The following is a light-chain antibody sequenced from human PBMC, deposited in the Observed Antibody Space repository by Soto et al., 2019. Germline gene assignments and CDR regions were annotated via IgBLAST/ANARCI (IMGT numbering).Light chain of an antibody. Sequence: QSVLTQPPSVSGAPGQRVTISCTGSSSNIGAGYYVHWYQQLPGTAPKLLIYGNSNRPSGVPDRFSGSKSGTSASLAITGLQAEDEADYYCQSYDSRLSVVFGGGTKVTVL. V-gene: IGLV1-40*01. CDR3: QSYDSRLSVV. J-gene: IGLJ2*01. CDR1: SSNIGAGYY. CDR2: GNS.